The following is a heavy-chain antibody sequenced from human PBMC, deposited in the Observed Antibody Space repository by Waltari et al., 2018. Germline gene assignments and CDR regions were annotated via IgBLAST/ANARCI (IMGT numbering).Heavy chain of an antibody. Sequence: EVQLVESGGGLIQPGGTLRLSCAASGFTVSSKYLRWVRQAPGKGREWVAVIYSGCSKYYADSVKGRFTISRDNSKNTLYLQMNSLRAEDTAVYYCARDSGLGANEIFDYWGQGTLVTVSS. CDR1: GFTVSSKY. J-gene: IGHJ4*02. V-gene: IGHV3-53*01. CDR3: ARDSGLGANEIFDY. CDR2: IYSGCSK. D-gene: IGHD1-26*01.